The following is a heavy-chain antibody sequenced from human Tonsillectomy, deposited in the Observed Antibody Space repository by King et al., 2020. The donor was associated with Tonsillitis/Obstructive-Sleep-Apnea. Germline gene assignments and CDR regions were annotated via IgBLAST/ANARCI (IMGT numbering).Heavy chain of an antibody. CDR1: GGTFSSYA. J-gene: IGHJ3*02. CDR2: IIPILGIA. Sequence: VQLVESGAEVKKPGSSVKVSCKASGGTFSSYAISWVRQAPGQGLEWMGRIIPILGIANYAQKFQGRVTITADKSTSTAYMELSSLRSEDTAVYYCAGADRVRIAAEPDRAFDIWGQGTMVTVSS. V-gene: IGHV1-69*09. D-gene: IGHD6-25*01. CDR3: AGADRVRIAAEPDRAFDI.